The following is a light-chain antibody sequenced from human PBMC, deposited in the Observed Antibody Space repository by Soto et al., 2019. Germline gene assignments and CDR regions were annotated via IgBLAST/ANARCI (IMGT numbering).Light chain of an antibody. CDR3: QQRSNGPLFT. CDR1: QSIGGN. J-gene: IGKJ3*01. Sequence: EIVLTQSPATLSLSPGERATLSCRASQSIGGNLAWYQQKPGQAPRLLIYDASNRATGIPARFSGKGSGTDFTLTISSLEPEDFVVYYCQQRSNGPLFTFGPGTKVDIK. CDR2: DAS. V-gene: IGKV3-11*01.